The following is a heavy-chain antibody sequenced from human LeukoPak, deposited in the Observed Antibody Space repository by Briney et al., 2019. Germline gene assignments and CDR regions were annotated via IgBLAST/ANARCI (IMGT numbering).Heavy chain of an antibody. V-gene: IGHV4-34*01. CDR1: GGSFSGYH. CDR2: INHSGST. CDR3: ARANYGGRFDY. D-gene: IGHD4-23*01. Sequence: SETLSLTCAVYGGSFSGYHWSWIRQPPGKGLEWIGEINHSGSTNYNPSLKSRVTISVDTSKNQFSLKLSSVTAADTAVYYCARANYGGRFDYWGQGTLVTVSS. J-gene: IGHJ4*02.